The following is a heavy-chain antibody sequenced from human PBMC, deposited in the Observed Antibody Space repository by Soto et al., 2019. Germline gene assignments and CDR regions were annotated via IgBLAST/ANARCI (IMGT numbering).Heavy chain of an antibody. D-gene: IGHD1-1*01. J-gene: IGHJ2*01. Sequence: QVQLVESGGGVVQPGRSLRLSCAASGFTFSSYGMHWVRQAPGKGLEWVAVISYDGSNKYYADSVKGRFTISRDNSKNTLYLQMNSLRAEDTAVYYCAKPFNWEGWYFDLWGRGTLVTVSS. CDR1: GFTFSSYG. CDR3: AKPFNWEGWYFDL. V-gene: IGHV3-30*18. CDR2: ISYDGSNK.